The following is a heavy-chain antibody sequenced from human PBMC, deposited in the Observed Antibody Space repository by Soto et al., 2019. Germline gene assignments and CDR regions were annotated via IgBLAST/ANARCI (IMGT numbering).Heavy chain of an antibody. V-gene: IGHV4-30-2*01. CDR3: ARERGGYGLFDS. Sequence: PSETLSLTCVVSGGSISRGDFSWTWIRQPPGKGLEWVGYIYRSGSTYYNPSLKSPVSISLDKSKNQFSLNLTSVTAADTAVYYCARERGGYGLFDSWGQGTLVTVSS. CDR1: GGSISRGDFS. D-gene: IGHD5-18*01. J-gene: IGHJ4*02. CDR2: IYRSGST.